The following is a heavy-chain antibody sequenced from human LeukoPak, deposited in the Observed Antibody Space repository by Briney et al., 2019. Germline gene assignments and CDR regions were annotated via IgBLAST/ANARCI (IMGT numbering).Heavy chain of an antibody. D-gene: IGHD3-3*01. Sequence: SETLSLTCAVYGGSFSGYYWSWICQPPGKGLEWIGEINHSGSTNYNPSLKSRVTISVDTSKNQFSLKLSSVTAADTAVYYCARAVLGVRFLEWLPSRYYGMDVWGQGTTVTVSS. CDR2: INHSGST. V-gene: IGHV4-34*01. CDR3: ARAVLGVRFLEWLPSRYYGMDV. J-gene: IGHJ6*02. CDR1: GGSFSGYY.